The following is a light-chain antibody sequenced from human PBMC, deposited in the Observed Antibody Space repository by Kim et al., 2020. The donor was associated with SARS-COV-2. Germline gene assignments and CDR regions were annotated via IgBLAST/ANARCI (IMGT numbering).Light chain of an antibody. V-gene: IGKV3-20*01. CDR1: QSFDSDT. J-gene: IGKJ5*01. Sequence: EIVLTQSPATLSVSPGGRATLSCRASQSFDSDTLAWYQQRPGQSPRLLIYASKNRASGIPDRFSASGSGTDFTLTITRLQPEDFAVYYCQHYADSSLTFGQGTRLEIK. CDR3: QHYADSSLT. CDR2: ASK.